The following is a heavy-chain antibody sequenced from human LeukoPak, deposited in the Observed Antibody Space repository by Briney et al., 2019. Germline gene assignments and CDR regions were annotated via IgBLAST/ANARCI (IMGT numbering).Heavy chain of an antibody. CDR3: AREVYSEAFDI. V-gene: IGHV4-59*01. Sequence: SETLSLTCTVSGGSISSYYWSWIRQPPGKGLEWIGYIYYSGSTNYNPSLKSRVTISVDTSKNQFSLKLSSVTAADTAVYYCAREVYSEAFDIWGQGTMVTVSS. D-gene: IGHD1-26*01. CDR1: GGSISSYY. CDR2: IYYSGST. J-gene: IGHJ3*02.